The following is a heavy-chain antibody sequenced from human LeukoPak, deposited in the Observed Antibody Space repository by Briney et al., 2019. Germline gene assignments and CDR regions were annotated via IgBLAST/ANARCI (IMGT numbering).Heavy chain of an antibody. Sequence: GEPLKISCKGSGYRFTGYWIGWARQMPGKGLEWMGIIYPGDSDTRYSPSFRGQVTISADKSISTAYLQWSSLKASDTAMYYCARPTYSSIWWDFDYWGQGTLVTVSS. CDR3: ARPTYSSIWWDFDY. D-gene: IGHD6-13*01. V-gene: IGHV5-51*01. J-gene: IGHJ4*02. CDR2: IYPGDSDT. CDR1: GYRFTGYW.